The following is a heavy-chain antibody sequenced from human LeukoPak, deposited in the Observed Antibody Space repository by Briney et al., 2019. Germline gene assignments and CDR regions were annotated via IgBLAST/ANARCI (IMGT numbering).Heavy chain of an antibody. CDR1: GGSISSSSYY. D-gene: IGHD3-10*01. CDR2: IYYSGST. V-gene: IGHV4-39*01. J-gene: IGHJ4*02. Sequence: SETLSLTCTVSGGSISSSSYYWGWIRQPPGKGLEWIGSIYYSGSTYYNPSLKSRVTISVDTSKNQFSLKLSSVTAADTAVYYCARGQGYYGSGSYYPRKPFDYWGQGTLVTVSS. CDR3: ARGQGYYGSGSYYPRKPFDY.